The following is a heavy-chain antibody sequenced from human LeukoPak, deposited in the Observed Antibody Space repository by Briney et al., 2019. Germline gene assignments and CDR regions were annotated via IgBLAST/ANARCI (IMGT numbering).Heavy chain of an antibody. CDR1: GFTFSGYG. CDR2: IRYDGSNK. V-gene: IGHV3-30*02. Sequence: GGSLRLSCAASGFTFSGYGMHWVRQAPGKGLEWLTFIRYDGSNKYYADSVKGRFTISRDNSKNTLYLQINSLRAEDTAVYYCTKDLLPPRAFDIWGQGTMVTVSS. J-gene: IGHJ3*02. CDR3: TKDLLPPRAFDI.